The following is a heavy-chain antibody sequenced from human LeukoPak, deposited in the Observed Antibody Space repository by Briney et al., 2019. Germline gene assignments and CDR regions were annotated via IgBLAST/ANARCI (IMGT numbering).Heavy chain of an antibody. CDR3: AKRDRRITIFGVVMDAFDI. J-gene: IGHJ3*02. Sequence: GGSLRLSCPASGFTFSSCTMSWVRQSPEKGLEWVSSIGAFDNKYYADSVKGRFTISRDNSKNTLYLQMNSLRAEDTAVYYCAKRDRRITIFGVVMDAFDIWGQGTMVTVSS. D-gene: IGHD3-3*01. V-gene: IGHV3-23*01. CDR2: IGAFDNK. CDR1: GFTFSSCT.